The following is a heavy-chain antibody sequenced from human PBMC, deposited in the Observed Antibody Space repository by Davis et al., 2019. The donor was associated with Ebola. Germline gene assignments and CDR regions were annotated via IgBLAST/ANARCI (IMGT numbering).Heavy chain of an antibody. J-gene: IGHJ4*02. Sequence: PGGSLRLSCAASGFTFDDYGMSWVRQAPGKGLEWVSGLNWNGGITNYADSVKGRFTISGDNAKNSLYLQMNSLRAEDTALYYCARIFGFHRGYFDYWGQGTLVTVSS. CDR3: ARIFGFHRGYFDY. V-gene: IGHV3-20*04. CDR1: GFTFDDYG. CDR2: LNWNGGIT. D-gene: IGHD3-10*01.